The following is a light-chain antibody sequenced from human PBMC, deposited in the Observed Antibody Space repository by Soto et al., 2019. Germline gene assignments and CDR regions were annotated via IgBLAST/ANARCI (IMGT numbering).Light chain of an antibody. CDR2: EVS. CDR1: SSDIGGYRY. J-gene: IGLJ1*01. CDR3: GTYAGTPTLV. Sequence: QSALTQPPSASGSPGQSVTISCTGTSSDIGGYRYGSWYQQDPGRAPRLMIYEVSKRPSGVTDRFSGSKSGNTASLTVSGLQAEEEADFYCGTYAGTPTLVFGTGTNLTVL. V-gene: IGLV2-8*01.